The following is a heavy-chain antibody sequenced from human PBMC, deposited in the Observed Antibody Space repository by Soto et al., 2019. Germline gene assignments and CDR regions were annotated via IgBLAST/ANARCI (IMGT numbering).Heavy chain of an antibody. J-gene: IGHJ4*02. D-gene: IGHD3-22*01. V-gene: IGHV3-23*01. CDR1: GFTFSSYA. Sequence: GGSLRLSCAASGFTFSSYAMSWVRQAPGKGLEWVSAISAGAVATNYADSVKGRFTISRDNSKNTLYLQMNSLRVEDTAVYYCAKGRESSGSYRPFDYWGQETLVTVSS. CDR3: AKGRESSGSYRPFDY. CDR2: ISAGAVAT.